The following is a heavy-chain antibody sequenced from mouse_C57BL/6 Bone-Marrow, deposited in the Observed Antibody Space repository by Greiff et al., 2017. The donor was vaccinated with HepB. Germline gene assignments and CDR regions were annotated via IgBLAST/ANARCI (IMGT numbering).Heavy chain of an antibody. CDR3: ARSLLEFAY. Sequence: EVHLVESGGGLVKPGGSLKLSCAASGFTFSDYGMHWVRQAPEKGLEWVAYISSGSSTIYYADTVKGRFTISRDNAKNTLFLQMTSLRSEDTAMYYCARSLLEFAYWGQGTLVTVSA. V-gene: IGHV5-17*01. CDR1: GFTFSDYG. CDR2: ISSGSSTI. J-gene: IGHJ3*01. D-gene: IGHD1-1*01.